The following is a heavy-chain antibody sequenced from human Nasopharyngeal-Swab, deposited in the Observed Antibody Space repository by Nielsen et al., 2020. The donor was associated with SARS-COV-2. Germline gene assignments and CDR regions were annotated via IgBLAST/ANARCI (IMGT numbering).Heavy chain of an antibody. CDR3: AKDLNSEGYCSSTSCYVLDYYGMDV. CDR1: GFTFSSYA. V-gene: IGHV3-23*01. Sequence: GESLNLSCAAPGFTFSSYAMGWVRQAPGKGLEWVSAISGSGGSTYYADSVKGRFTISRDNSKNTLYLQMNSLRAEDTAVYYYAKDLNSEGYCSSTSCYVLDYYGMDVWGQGTTVTVSS. CDR2: ISGSGGST. D-gene: IGHD2-2*01. J-gene: IGHJ6*02.